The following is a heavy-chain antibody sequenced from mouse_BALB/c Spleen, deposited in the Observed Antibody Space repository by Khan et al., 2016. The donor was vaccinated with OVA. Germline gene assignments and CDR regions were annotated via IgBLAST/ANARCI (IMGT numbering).Heavy chain of an antibody. CDR3: SRSPYGNFAY. V-gene: IGHV5-9-1*01. CDR2: INSDGDYT. J-gene: IGHJ3*01. CDR1: GFTFSTYA. Sequence: EVMLVESGGALVKPGGSLKLSCAASGFTFSTYAMSWVRQTPEKRLEWVATINSDGDYTYYPDSVTGRFTISRDNAKNTLYLQISSLRSEDMAMYYCSRSPYGNFAYWGQGTLVTVSA. D-gene: IGHD2-1*01.